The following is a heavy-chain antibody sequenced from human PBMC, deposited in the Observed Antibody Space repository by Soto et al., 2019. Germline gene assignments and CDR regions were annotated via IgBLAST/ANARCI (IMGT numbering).Heavy chain of an antibody. CDR2: IYWDDDK. D-gene: IGHD2-21*02. V-gene: IGHV2-5*02. CDR1: GFSLSTGGVG. Sequence: QITLKESGPTLVKPTQTLTLTCTFSGFSLSTGGVGVGWIRQPPGKALEWLALIYWDDDKRYSPSLKSRLTVTKDTSKNKVVLTMTIMDPVDTATYYCVPSHCGGDCLRSYSSHYYYGMDVWGQGTTVTVFS. CDR3: VPSHCGGDCLRSYSSHYYYGMDV. J-gene: IGHJ6*02.